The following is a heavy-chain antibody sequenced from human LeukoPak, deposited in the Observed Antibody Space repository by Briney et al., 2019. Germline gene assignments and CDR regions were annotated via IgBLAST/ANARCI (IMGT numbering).Heavy chain of an antibody. J-gene: IGHJ4*02. CDR3: ARTPSTYYDFWSGYYLDY. V-gene: IGHV3-23*01. D-gene: IGHD3-3*01. CDR1: GFTFSSYA. Sequence: PGGSLRLSCAASGFTFSSYAMSWVRQAPGKGLEWVSAISGSGGSTYYADSVKGRFTISRDNSKNTLYLQMNSLRSEDTAVYYCARTPSTYYDFWSGYYLDYWGQGTLVTVSS. CDR2: ISGSGGST.